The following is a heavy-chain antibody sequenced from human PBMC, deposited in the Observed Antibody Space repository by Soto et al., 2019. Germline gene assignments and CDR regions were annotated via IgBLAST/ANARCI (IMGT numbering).Heavy chain of an antibody. V-gene: IGHV4-34*01. CDR1: GGSLSGYY. CDR2: INHSGST. J-gene: IGHJ5*02. Sequence: ASETLSLTCAVYGGSLSGYYWSWIRQPPGKGLEWIGEINHSGSTNYNPSLKSRVTISVDTSKNQFSLKLSSVTAADTAVYYCASGGYQLLTNWFDPWGQGTLVTVSS. D-gene: IGHD2-2*01. CDR3: ASGGYQLLTNWFDP.